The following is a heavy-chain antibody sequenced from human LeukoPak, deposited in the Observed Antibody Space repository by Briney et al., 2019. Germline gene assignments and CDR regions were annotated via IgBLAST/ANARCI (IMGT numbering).Heavy chain of an antibody. CDR3: AKYTPYYYDSSGYYDY. J-gene: IGHJ4*02. CDR1: GFTFSSYA. V-gene: IGHV3-23*01. D-gene: IGHD3-22*01. Sequence: GGSLRLSCAASGFTFSSYAMHWVRQAPGKGLEWVSAISGSGGSTYYADSVKGRFTISRDNSKNTLYLQMNSLRAEDTAVYYCAKYTPYYYDSSGYYDYWGQGTLVTVSS. CDR2: ISGSGGST.